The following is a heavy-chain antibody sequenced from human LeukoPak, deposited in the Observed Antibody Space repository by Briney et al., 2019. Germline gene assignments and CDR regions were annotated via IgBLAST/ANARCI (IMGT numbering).Heavy chain of an antibody. J-gene: IGHJ6*03. Sequence: PSETLSLTCTVSGSICGNYWSWIRQPPAEGLEWIGYIYTSEGTNYNHSLESRVTISVDTSKNQFSLKLSSVTGADTAVYYCALLGRGGGYYYYYYMDVWGKGTTVTVSS. D-gene: IGHD3-16*01. CDR2: IYTSEGT. CDR3: ALLGRGGGYYYYYYMDV. V-gene: IGHV4-4*09. CDR1: GSICGNY.